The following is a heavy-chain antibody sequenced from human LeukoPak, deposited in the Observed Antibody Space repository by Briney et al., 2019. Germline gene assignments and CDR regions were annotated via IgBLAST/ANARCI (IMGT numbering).Heavy chain of an antibody. CDR3: AREGVVVSAAVDY. V-gene: IGHV3-48*03. D-gene: IGHD2-2*01. CDR1: GFAFSDYE. J-gene: IGHJ4*02. Sequence: GGSLRLSCASSGFAFSDYEMNWVRQAAGKGLEWVSYISSSGSIIYYADSVKGRFTISRDNAKNSLYLQMNSLRAEDTAVYYCAREGVVVSAAVDYWGQGTLVTVSS. CDR2: ISSSGSII.